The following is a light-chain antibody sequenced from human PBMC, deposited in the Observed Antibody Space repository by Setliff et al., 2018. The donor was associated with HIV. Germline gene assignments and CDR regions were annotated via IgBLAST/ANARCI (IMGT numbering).Light chain of an antibody. J-gene: IGLJ1*01. CDR2: DVR. Sequence: QSVLTQPASVSGSPGQSITISCTGTSSDVGGYNYVSWYQHFPGRTPKLIIYDVRNRPPGVSSRFFGSKSSNTASLTISGLRAEDEADYYCSSYRSGNIGVFGGGTKVTVL. CDR3: SSYRSGNIGV. V-gene: IGLV2-14*03. CDR1: SSDVGGYNY.